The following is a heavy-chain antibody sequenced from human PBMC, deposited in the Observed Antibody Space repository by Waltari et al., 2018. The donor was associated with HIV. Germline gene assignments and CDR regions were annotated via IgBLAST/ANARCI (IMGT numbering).Heavy chain of an antibody. Sequence: EVQLVESGGGLIQPGGSLRLSCAASGFTVSSNYMSWVRQAPGKGLEWVSVIYSGGSTYYADSVKGRFTISRDNSKNTLYLQMNSLRAEDTAVYYCARGFNMVQGVSSLWGQGTMVTVSS. J-gene: IGHJ3*01. CDR2: IYSGGST. CDR3: ARGFNMVQGVSSL. V-gene: IGHV3-53*01. CDR1: GFTVSSNY. D-gene: IGHD3-10*01.